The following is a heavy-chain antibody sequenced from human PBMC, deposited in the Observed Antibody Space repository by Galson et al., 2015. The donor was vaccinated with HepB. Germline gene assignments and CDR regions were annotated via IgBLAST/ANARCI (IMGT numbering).Heavy chain of an antibody. Sequence: SLRLSCAASGFTFSSYGMHWVRQAPGKGLEWVTYITYDGSDQNYARSVTGRFTISRENSKSMLYLQMDSLRAEDTAVYHCAKREARNSGPFDLWGQGALVTVSS. D-gene: IGHD1-26*01. J-gene: IGHJ4*02. CDR3: AKREARNSGPFDL. CDR2: ITYDGSDQ. V-gene: IGHV3-30*18. CDR1: GFTFSSYG.